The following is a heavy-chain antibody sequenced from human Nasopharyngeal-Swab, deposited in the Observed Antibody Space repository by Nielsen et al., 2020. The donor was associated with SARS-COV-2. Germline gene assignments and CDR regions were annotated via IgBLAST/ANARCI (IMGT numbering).Heavy chain of an antibody. Sequence: VCLAAPRGVWWLSGSSSSSSYIYYADSVKVRFTISRDNSRNTLYLQMNSLRAEDTAVYYCAREVLRFLEWLLTDYYYYGMDVWGQGTTVTVSS. J-gene: IGHJ6*02. D-gene: IGHD3-3*01. CDR2: SSSSSSYI. V-gene: IGHV3-21*01. CDR3: AREVLRFLEWLLTDYYYYGMDV.